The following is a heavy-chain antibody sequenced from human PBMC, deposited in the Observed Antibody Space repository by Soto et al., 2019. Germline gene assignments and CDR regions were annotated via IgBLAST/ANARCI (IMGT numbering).Heavy chain of an antibody. V-gene: IGHV4-39*01. CDR2: IYYSGST. J-gene: IGHJ6*02. CDR1: GGSISSSSYY. Sequence: QLQLQESGPGLVKPSETLSLTCTVSGGSISSSSYYWGWIRQPPGKGLEWIGSIYYSGSTYYNPSLKSRVTISVDTSKNQFSLKLSSVTAADTAVYYCASPSGGVRGPRYYYGMDVWGQGTTVTVSS. CDR3: ASPSGGVRGPRYYYGMDV. D-gene: IGHD3-10*01.